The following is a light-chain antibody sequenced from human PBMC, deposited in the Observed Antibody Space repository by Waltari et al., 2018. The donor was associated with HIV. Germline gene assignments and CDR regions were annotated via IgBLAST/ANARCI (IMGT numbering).Light chain of an antibody. Sequence: EIVLTQSPGTLSLSPGERATLSCRASQSVSSSYLAGYQQKLGQAPRLLIYGASSRATGIPDRFSGSGSGTDFTLTISRLEPEDFAVYYCHQYGSSPETFGGGTKVEIK. V-gene: IGKV3-20*01. CDR2: GAS. J-gene: IGKJ4*01. CDR1: QSVSSSY. CDR3: HQYGSSPET.